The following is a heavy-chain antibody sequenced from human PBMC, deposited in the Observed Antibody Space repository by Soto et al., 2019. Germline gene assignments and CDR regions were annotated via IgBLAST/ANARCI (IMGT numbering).Heavy chain of an antibody. Sequence: SETLSLTCAVYGGSFSGYYWSWIRQPPGKGLEWIGEINHSGSTNYNPSLKSRVTISVDTSKNQFSLKLSSVTAADTAVYYCARATMIVVVTDYYYYYGMDVWGQGTTVTVSS. CDR3: ARATMIVVVTDYYYYYGMDV. CDR2: INHSGST. CDR1: GGSFSGYY. D-gene: IGHD3-22*01. J-gene: IGHJ6*02. V-gene: IGHV4-34*01.